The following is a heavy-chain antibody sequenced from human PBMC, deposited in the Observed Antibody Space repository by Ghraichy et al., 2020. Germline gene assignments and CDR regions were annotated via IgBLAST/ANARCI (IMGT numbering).Heavy chain of an antibody. CDR3: GGWSAQSGISNFVDS. J-gene: IGHJ4*02. D-gene: IGHD3-3*02. CDR2: INGGGDMT. CDR1: GFIFTNYA. Sequence: GGSLRLSCVASGFIFTNYAMSWVRQAPGKGLEWVSAINGGGDMTYYAASVKGRFTISRDNSKNPLYLQLNSLRVEDTASYHCGGWSAQSGISNFVDSWRQGTLVSVSS. V-gene: IGHV3-23*01.